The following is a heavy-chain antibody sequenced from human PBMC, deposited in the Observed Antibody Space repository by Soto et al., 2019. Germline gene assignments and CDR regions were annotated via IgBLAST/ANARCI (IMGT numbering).Heavy chain of an antibody. V-gene: IGHV1-18*01. CDR2: ISAYNGNT. Sequence: ASVKVSCKASGYTFTSYGISWVRQAPGQGLEWMGWISAYNGNTNYAQKLQGRVTMTTDTSTSTAYMELRSLRSDDTAVYYCARDSYSGSYYYYYGMDVWGQGTTVPVS. J-gene: IGHJ6*02. CDR1: GYTFTSYG. CDR3: ARDSYSGSYYYYYGMDV. D-gene: IGHD1-26*01.